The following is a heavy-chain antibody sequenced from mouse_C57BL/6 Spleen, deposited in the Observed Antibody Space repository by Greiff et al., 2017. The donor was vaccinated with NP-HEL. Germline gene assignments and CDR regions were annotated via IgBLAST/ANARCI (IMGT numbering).Heavy chain of an antibody. J-gene: IGHJ4*01. D-gene: IGHD1-1*01. CDR3: ARCSYYGHYAMDY. CDR2: IYPGSGNT. V-gene: IGHV1-76*01. CDR1: GYTFTDYY. Sequence: VQLQQSGAELVRPGASVKLSCKASGYTFTDYYINWVKQRPGQGLEWIARIYPGSGNTYYNEKFKGKATLTAEKSSSTAYMQLSSLTSEDSAVYFCARCSYYGHYAMDYWGQGTSVTVSS.